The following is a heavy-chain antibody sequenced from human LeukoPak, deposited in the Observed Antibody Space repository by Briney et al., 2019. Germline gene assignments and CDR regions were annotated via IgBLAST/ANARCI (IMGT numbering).Heavy chain of an antibody. CDR3: ARGIGSGYYYDHWYFDL. CDR1: GGSLSGYY. Sequence: PSETLSLTCTVSGGSLSGYYWSWIRQPPGKGLEWIGYIYYSGSTNYNPSLKSRVTISVDTSKNQFSLKLSSVTAADTAVYYCARGIGSGYYYDHWYFDLWGRGTLVTVSS. CDR2: IYYSGST. D-gene: IGHD3-22*01. V-gene: IGHV4-59*01. J-gene: IGHJ2*01.